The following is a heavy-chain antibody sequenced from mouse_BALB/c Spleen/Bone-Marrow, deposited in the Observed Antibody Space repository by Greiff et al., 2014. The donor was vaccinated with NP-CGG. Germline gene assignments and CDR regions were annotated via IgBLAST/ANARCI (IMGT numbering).Heavy chain of an antibody. V-gene: IGHV1-87*01. Sequence: VQLQQSGAELARPGASVKLSCKASGYNFTTHWMQWVKQRPGQGLEWIGAIYPGDGDTRYTQKFKGKATLTADKSSSTAYMQLSDLASEDSAVYYCARRDYGYHWYFDVWGAGTTVTVSS. CDR3: ARRDYGYHWYFDV. CDR1: GYNFTTHW. CDR2: IYPGDGDT. J-gene: IGHJ1*01. D-gene: IGHD1-2*01.